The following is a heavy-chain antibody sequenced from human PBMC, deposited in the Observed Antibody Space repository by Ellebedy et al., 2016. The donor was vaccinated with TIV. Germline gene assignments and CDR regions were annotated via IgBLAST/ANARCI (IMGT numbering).Heavy chain of an antibody. Sequence: GESLKISXAASGFTFSDYYMSWIRQAPGKGLEWVSSISSSSSYIYYADSVKGRFTISRDNAKNSLYLQMNSLRAEDTAVYYCARGGLFGSYYYYGMDVWGQGTTVTVSS. V-gene: IGHV3-11*06. D-gene: IGHD3-10*01. CDR1: GFTFSDYY. CDR2: ISSSSSYI. J-gene: IGHJ6*02. CDR3: ARGGLFGSYYYYGMDV.